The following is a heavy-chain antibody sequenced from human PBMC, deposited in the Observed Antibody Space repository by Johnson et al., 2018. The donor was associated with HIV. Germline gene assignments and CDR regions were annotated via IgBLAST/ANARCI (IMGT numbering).Heavy chain of an antibody. D-gene: IGHD2-15*01. CDR3: AREAYCSGGSCYDAFDI. Sequence: VQLVESGGGVVQPGRSLRLSCAASGFTLSTYAMYWVRQAPGKGLEWVSAISGSGGSTYYADSVKGRFHISRDNSKNTLYLQLNSLRAEDTAVYYCAREAYCSGGSCYDAFDIWGQGTMVTVSS. CDR2: ISGSGGST. J-gene: IGHJ3*02. CDR1: GFTLSTYA. V-gene: IGHV3-23*04.